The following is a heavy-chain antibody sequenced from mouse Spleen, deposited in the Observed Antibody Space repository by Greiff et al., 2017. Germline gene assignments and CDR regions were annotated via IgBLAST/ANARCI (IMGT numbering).Heavy chain of an antibody. V-gene: IGHV3-6*01. Sequence: EVQLQESGPGLVKPSQSLSLTCSVTGYSITSGYYWNWIRQFPGNKLEWMGYISYDGSNNYNPSLKNRISITRDTSKNQFFLKLNSVTTEDTATYYCAKDSSGYGVGFAYWGQGTLVTVSA. CDR3: AKDSSGYGVGFAY. D-gene: IGHD3-2*02. J-gene: IGHJ3*01. CDR1: GYSITSGYY. CDR2: ISYDGSN.